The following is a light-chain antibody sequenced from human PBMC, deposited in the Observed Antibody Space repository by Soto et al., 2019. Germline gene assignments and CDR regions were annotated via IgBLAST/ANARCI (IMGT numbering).Light chain of an antibody. J-gene: IGLJ1*01. CDR2: EVS. CDR1: SSDVGGYNY. CDR3: SSYPSSSIHYV. Sequence: QSVLTQPASVSGSPGQSITISCTGTSSDVGGYNYVSWYQQHPGKAPKLMIYEVSNRPSGVSNRFSGSKSGNTASLTISGLQAEDEADYYCSSYPSSSIHYVFGTGTKLTVL. V-gene: IGLV2-14*01.